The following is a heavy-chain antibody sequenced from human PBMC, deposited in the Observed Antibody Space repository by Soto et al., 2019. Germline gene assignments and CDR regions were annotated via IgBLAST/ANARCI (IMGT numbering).Heavy chain of an antibody. J-gene: IGHJ4*02. CDR2: ISSSSSYI. CDR1: GFTFSSYS. V-gene: IGHV3-21*01. Sequence: EVQLVESGGGLVKPGGSLRLSCAASGFTFSSYSMNWVRQAPGKGLEWVASISSSSSYIYYADSVKGRFTISRDNAKNSLYLQMNSLRAEDTAVYYCASVITGTRPYWGKGTLVTVSS. CDR3: ASVITGTRPY. D-gene: IGHD1-7*01.